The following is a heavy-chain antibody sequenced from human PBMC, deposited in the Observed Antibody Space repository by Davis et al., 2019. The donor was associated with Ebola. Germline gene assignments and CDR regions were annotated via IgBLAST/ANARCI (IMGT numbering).Heavy chain of an antibody. V-gene: IGHV3-33*01. CDR2: IWYDGSNK. D-gene: IGHD2-2*01. J-gene: IGHJ6*04. CDR1: GFIFSSYG. Sequence: PGGSLRLSCAASGFIFSSYGMHWVRQAPGKGLEWVAVIWYDGSNKYYADSVKGRFTISRDNSKNTLYLQMNSLRAEDTAVYYCARDHCSSTSCFYYYYGMDVWGKGTTVTVSS. CDR3: ARDHCSSTSCFYYYYGMDV.